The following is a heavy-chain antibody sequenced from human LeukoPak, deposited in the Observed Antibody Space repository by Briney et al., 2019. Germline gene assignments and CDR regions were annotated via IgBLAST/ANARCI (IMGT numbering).Heavy chain of an antibody. D-gene: IGHD3-22*01. J-gene: IGHJ4*02. CDR1: GFTFSSYA. CDR2: ISVSGTYT. Sequence: GGSLRLSCAASGFTFSSYAMSWVRQAPGKGLEWVSSISVSGTYTYYADSVKGRFSISRDNSKNTLYLQMNSLRAEDTAVYYCARDSSGYGSFDYWGRGTLVTVSS. CDR3: ARDSSGYGSFDY. V-gene: IGHV3-23*01.